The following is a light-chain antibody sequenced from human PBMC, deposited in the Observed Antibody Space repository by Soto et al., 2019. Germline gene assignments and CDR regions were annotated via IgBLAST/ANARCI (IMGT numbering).Light chain of an antibody. CDR1: QGIIDA. V-gene: IGKV1-9*01. J-gene: IGKJ5*01. CDR2: AVS. CDR3: QQLYSYPT. Sequence: QLTQSPSFLSASVGDRVTITFRVSQGIIDALGLYQLKPGKAPKLLMFAVSTLQSGVPSRFSGIGSGTEFTLTISSLQPEDFAFYYCQQLYSYPTFVLGTRLEN.